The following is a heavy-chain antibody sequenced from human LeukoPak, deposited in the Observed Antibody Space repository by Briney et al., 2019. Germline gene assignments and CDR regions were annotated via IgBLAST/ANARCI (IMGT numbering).Heavy chain of an antibody. V-gene: IGHV4-39*01. CDR2: IYSSGNT. Sequence: SETLSLTCTVSGGSISTTNYYWGWIRQPPGRDLEWIGSIYSSGNTYYNPSLESRVTISVDTSKSQLSLKLTSATAADTSVYYCARHSGLRSPFDPWGQGTLVTVSS. CDR3: ARHSGLRSPFDP. CDR1: GGSISTTNYY. D-gene: IGHD3-3*01. J-gene: IGHJ5*02.